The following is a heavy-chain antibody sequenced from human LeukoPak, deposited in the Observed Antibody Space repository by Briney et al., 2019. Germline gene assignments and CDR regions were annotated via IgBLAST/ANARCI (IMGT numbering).Heavy chain of an antibody. CDR1: GYSFTNYW. J-gene: IGHJ5*02. CDR2: IYPGDSDT. V-gene: IGHV5-51*01. D-gene: IGHD1-26*01. CDR3: ATVSGSSPNGWFDP. Sequence: GESLKISCKGSGYSFTNYWIAWVRQMPGKGLEWMGIIYPGDSDTRYSLSFQGQVTISADKSISTAYLQWSSLKTSDTAMYYCATVSGSSPNGWFDPWGQGTLVTVSS.